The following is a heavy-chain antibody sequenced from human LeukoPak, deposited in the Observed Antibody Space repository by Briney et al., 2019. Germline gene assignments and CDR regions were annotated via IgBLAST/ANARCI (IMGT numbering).Heavy chain of an antibody. CDR2: IYSGGST. J-gene: IGHJ5*02. CDR3: ASGGPHNWFDP. V-gene: IGHV3-53*01. D-gene: IGHD4-23*01. CDR1: GFTVSSNY. Sequence: GGSLRLSCAASGFTVSSNYMSWVRQAPGKRLEWVSVIYSGGSTYYADSVKGRFTISRDNSKNTLYLQMNSLRAEDTAVYYCASGGPHNWFDPWGQGTLVTVSS.